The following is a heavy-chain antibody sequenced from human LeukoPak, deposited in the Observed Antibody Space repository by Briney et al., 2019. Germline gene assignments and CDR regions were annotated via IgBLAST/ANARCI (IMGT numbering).Heavy chain of an antibody. V-gene: IGHV3-23*01. CDR3: ARRPTMTNTRLDY. CDR1: GFTFSSYA. J-gene: IGHJ4*02. CDR2: ISGSGDST. Sequence: GGSLRLSCAASGFTFSSYAMSWVRQAPGKGLEWVSAISGSGDSTYYADSVKGRFTISRDNSKNTLYLQINSLRAEDTAVYYCARRPTMTNTRLDYWGQGTLVTVSS. D-gene: IGHD2-8*01.